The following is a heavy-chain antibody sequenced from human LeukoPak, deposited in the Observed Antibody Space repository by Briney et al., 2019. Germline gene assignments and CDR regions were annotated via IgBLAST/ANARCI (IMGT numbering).Heavy chain of an antibody. D-gene: IGHD3-22*01. CDR2: INSDGSEG. CDR3: AKGSYYDSSGSFYFDY. Sequence: GGSLRLSCAVSGFTFSGFWMSWSRQAPGKGLEWVASINSDGSEGYYADVVKGRFTISRDNSKNTLYAQVNSLGTEDTAAYYCAKGSYYDSSGSFYFDYWGQGTLVTVSS. J-gene: IGHJ4*02. CDR1: GFTFSGFW. V-gene: IGHV3-7*03.